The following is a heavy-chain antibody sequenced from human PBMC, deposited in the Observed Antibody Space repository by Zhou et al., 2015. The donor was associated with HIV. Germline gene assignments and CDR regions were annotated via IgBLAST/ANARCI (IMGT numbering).Heavy chain of an antibody. Sequence: QVQLVQSGAEVKKPGASVKVSCKASGYTFTSYGISWVRQAPGQGLEWMGWISAYNGNTNYAQKLQGRVTMTTDTSTSTAYMELRSLRSDDTAVYYCARDHDPPILPSDRGWYFDFVGPRHPWSLSP. J-gene: IGHJ2*01. V-gene: IGHV1-18*01. CDR1: GYTFTSYG. D-gene: IGHD1-26*01. CDR2: ISAYNGNT. CDR3: ARDHDPPILPSDRGWYFDF.